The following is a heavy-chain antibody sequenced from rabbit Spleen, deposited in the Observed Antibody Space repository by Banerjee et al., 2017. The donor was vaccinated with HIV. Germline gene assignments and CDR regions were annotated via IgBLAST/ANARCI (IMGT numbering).Heavy chain of an antibody. CDR3: VRGASSSGYYSL. CDR1: GVSFSGSSY. J-gene: IGHJ4*01. D-gene: IGHD1-1*01. Sequence: QSLEESGGDLVKPGASLTLTCIASGVSFSGSSYMCWVRQAPGKGLEWIGYIDGVFGTTYYARWVNGRFPISSHNAQNTLYLQMNSLAAADTATYFCVRGASSSGYYSLWGPGTLVTVS. V-gene: IGHV1S40*01. CDR2: IDGVFGTT.